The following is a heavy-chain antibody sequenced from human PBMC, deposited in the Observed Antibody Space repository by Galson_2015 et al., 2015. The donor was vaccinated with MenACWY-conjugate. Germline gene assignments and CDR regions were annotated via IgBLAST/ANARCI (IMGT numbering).Heavy chain of an antibody. CDR1: GFTFSSYS. D-gene: IGHD1-26*01. CDR3: AREGVSSGSYLRSYWYFDL. J-gene: IGHJ2*01. Sequence: SLRLSCAASGFTFSSYSMNWVRQAPGKGLEWVSYISSSSSTIYYADSVKGRFTISRDNAKNSLYLQMNSLRAEDTAVYYCAREGVSSGSYLRSYWYFDLWGRGTLVTVSS. CDR2: ISSSSSTI. V-gene: IGHV3-48*04.